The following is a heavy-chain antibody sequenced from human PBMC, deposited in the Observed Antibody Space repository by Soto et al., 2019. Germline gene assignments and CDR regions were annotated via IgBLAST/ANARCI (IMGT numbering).Heavy chain of an antibody. CDR1: GFTFISDG. V-gene: IGHV3-33*01. D-gene: IGHD3-22*01. Sequence: PGGSLILSCAASGFTFISDGMHWVRQAPGKGLEWVAVIWYDGSNKYYADSVKGRFTISRDNSKNTLYLQMNSLRAEDTAVYYCARDSYYYDSSGSTDYWGQGTLVTVS. CDR3: ARDSYYYDSSGSTDY. CDR2: IWYDGSNK. J-gene: IGHJ4*02.